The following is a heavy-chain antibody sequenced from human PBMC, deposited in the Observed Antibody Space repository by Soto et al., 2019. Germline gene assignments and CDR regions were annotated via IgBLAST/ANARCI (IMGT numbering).Heavy chain of an antibody. Sequence: GGSLRLSCAASGFTFSSYAMHWVRQAPGKGLEWVAVISYDGSNKYYADSVKGRFTISRDNSKNTLYLQMNSLRAEDTAVYYCARLPGIAAAGPKPYYYYGMDVWGQGTTVTVAS. D-gene: IGHD6-13*01. CDR3: ARLPGIAAAGPKPYYYYGMDV. J-gene: IGHJ6*01. V-gene: IGHV3-30-3*01. CDR2: ISYDGSNK. CDR1: GFTFSSYA.